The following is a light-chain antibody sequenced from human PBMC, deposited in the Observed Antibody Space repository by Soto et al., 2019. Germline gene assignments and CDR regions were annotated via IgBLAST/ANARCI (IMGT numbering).Light chain of an antibody. CDR2: AAS. CDR3: QQYNIYPLT. J-gene: IGKJ4*01. Sequence: DVQMTQSPSSLSASVGDRVTLTCRASQDINSYLAWYQQKPGNAPKTLIYAASSLQTGVPSRFSGSESGTDFTLTISNLQPEDSATYYCQQYNIYPLTFGGGTRVEI. V-gene: IGKV1D-16*01. CDR1: QDINSY.